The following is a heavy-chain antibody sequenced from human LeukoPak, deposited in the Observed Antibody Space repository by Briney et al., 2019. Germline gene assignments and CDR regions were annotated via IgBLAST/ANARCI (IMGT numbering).Heavy chain of an antibody. J-gene: IGHJ4*02. V-gene: IGHV4-39*07. D-gene: IGHD6-6*01. CDR3: ARLQYSSSSANFDY. CDR2: IYYSGST. Sequence: SETLSLTCTVSGASISSSTDYWGWIRQPPGKGLEWIANIYYSGSTNYNPSLKSRVTISVDTSKNQFSLKLSSVTAADTAVYYCARLQYSSSSANFDYWGQGTLVTVSS. CDR1: GASISSSTDY.